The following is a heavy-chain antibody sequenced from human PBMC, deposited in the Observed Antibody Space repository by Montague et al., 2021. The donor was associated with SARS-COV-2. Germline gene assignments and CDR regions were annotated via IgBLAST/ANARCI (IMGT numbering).Heavy chain of an antibody. D-gene: IGHD4-23*01. CDR1: GDSVIRNY. V-gene: IGHV4-59*02. Sequence: SETLSLTCSVSGDSVIRNYWSWARQPPGKGLEWLGYIFYSGSTYNPSLNSRVTMSLDTSKNHFSLNLISVTAADTAVYYCAKASRGYGGDFDSWGQGTLVIVSS. CDR2: IFYSGST. J-gene: IGHJ4*02. CDR3: AKASRGYGGDFDS.